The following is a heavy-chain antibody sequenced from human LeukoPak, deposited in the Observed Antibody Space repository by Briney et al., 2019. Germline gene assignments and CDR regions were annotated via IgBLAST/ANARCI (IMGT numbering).Heavy chain of an antibody. D-gene: IGHD6-19*01. Sequence: PSETLSLTCTVSGGSIRTSSNYWGWIRQPPGKGLEWIGSIYLSGSTYYNPSLKSRVTISVDTSKNQFSLKLSSVTAADTAVYYCAGTGIAVAWGQGTLVTVSS. CDR3: AGTGIAVA. V-gene: IGHV4-39*07. CDR2: IYLSGST. CDR1: GGSIRTSSNY. J-gene: IGHJ4*02.